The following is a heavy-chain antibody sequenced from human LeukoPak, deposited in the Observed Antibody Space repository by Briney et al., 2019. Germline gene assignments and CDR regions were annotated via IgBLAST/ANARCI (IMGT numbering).Heavy chain of an antibody. Sequence: PGGSLRLSCAASGFSFSSYSINWVRQAPGKGLEWVSYISGDGNAKHYTDSVKGRFTISRDNAKNALYLQMNSLRAEDTAVYFCARDYVYAFDCWGQGTLVTVSS. J-gene: IGHJ4*02. D-gene: IGHD2/OR15-2a*01. CDR2: ISGDGNAK. CDR3: ARDYVYAFDC. V-gene: IGHV3-48*01. CDR1: GFSFSSYS.